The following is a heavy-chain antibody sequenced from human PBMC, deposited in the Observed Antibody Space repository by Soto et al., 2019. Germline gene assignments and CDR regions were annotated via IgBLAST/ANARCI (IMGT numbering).Heavy chain of an antibody. V-gene: IGHV1-46*01. Sequence: QVQLVQSGAEVKKPGASVKVSCKASGYTFTSYYMHWVRQAPGQGLEWMGIINPMGGSTSYAQKFQGRVTMTRDTSTSTVYRELSSLRSEDTAVYYCARVVLGKGSGSYSLLSADAFDIWGQGTMVTVSS. D-gene: IGHD1-26*01. CDR1: GYTFTSYY. CDR3: ARVVLGKGSGSYSLLSADAFDI. CDR2: INPMGGST. J-gene: IGHJ3*02.